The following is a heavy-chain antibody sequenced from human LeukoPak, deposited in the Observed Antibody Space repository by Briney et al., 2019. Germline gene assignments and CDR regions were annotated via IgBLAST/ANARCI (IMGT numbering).Heavy chain of an antibody. CDR3: ARVLRYDFWSAYYFDY. V-gene: IGHV1-18*01. J-gene: IGHJ4*02. D-gene: IGHD3-3*01. Sequence: EASVKVSCKASGYTFNSYDISWVRQAPGQGLEWMAWISTYNGNTNYAQKVQGRATMTTDTSTSTAYMEPRSLRSDDTAVYYCARVLRYDFWSAYYFDYWGQGTLVTVSS. CDR2: ISTYNGNT. CDR1: GYTFNSYD.